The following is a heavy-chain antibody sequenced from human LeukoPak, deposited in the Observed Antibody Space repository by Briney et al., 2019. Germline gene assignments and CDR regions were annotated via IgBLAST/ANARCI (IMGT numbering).Heavy chain of an antibody. D-gene: IGHD3-9*01. CDR2: IIPIFGTA. J-gene: IGHJ4*02. CDR1: GGTFSSYA. Sequence: GASVKVSCKASGGTFSSYAISWVRQAPGQGLEWMGGIIPIFGTANYAQKFQGRVTITADESTSTAYMELSSLRSEDTAVYYCAREARYYDILTGYYLFYFDYWGQGTLVTVSS. V-gene: IGHV1-69*01. CDR3: AREARYYDILTGYYLFYFDY.